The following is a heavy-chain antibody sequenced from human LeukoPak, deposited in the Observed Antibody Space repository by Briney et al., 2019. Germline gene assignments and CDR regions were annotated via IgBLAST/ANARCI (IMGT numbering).Heavy chain of an antibody. CDR2: INPNSGGT. Sequence: ASVKVSCKASGYTFTGYYMHWVRQAPGQGLEGMGWINPNSGGTNYAQKFQGRVTMTRDTAISTAYMELSRLRSDDTAVYYCARVPKVVPAAWSWFDPWGQGTLVTVSS. V-gene: IGHV1-2*02. CDR1: GYTFTGYY. D-gene: IGHD2-2*01. CDR3: ARVPKVVPAAWSWFDP. J-gene: IGHJ5*02.